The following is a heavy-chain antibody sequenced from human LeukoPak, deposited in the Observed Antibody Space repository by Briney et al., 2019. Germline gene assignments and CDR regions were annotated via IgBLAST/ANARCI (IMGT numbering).Heavy chain of an antibody. D-gene: IGHD1-26*01. V-gene: IGHV5-51*01. Sequence: GESLKISCKGSGYSFTSYWIGWVRQMPGKGLEWMGIIYPGDSDTRYSPSFQGQVTISADKSISTAYLQWSSLKASDTAMYYCASSSSGSYEWIWFDPWGRGTLVTVSS. CDR2: IYPGDSDT. CDR1: GYSFTSYW. CDR3: ASSSSGSYEWIWFDP. J-gene: IGHJ5*02.